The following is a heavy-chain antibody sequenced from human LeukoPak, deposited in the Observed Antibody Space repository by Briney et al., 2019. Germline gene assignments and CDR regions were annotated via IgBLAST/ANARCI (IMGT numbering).Heavy chain of an antibody. J-gene: IGHJ6*02. D-gene: IGHD6-6*01. Sequence: QPGGSLRLSCTASGFIFSDYPMHWVRQAPGKGLEWVSAISGSGGSTYYADSVKGRFTISRDNSKNTLYLQMNSLRAEDTAVYYCAIASDKYYYYGMDVWGQGTTVTVSS. CDR2: ISGSGGST. V-gene: IGHV3-NL1*01. CDR1: GFIFSDYP. CDR3: AIASDKYYYYGMDV.